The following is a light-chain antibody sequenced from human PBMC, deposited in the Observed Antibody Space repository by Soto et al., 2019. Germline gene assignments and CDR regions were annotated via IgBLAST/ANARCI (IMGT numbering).Light chain of an antibody. CDR1: QSVSNNY. J-gene: IGKJ1*01. CDR2: GAS. V-gene: IGKV3-20*01. Sequence: EIVLTQSPGTLSLSPGERATLSCRASQSVSNNYLAWYQQKPGQAPRLLICGASNRATGIPDRFSGSGSGTDFPLTISRLEPEDFAVYYCQQYGSSGTFGQGTKVEIK. CDR3: QQYGSSGT.